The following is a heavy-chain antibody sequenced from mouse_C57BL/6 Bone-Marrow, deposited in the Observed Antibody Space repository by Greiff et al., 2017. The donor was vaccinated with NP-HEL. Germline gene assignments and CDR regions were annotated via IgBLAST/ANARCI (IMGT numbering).Heavy chain of an antibody. V-gene: IGHV5-17*01. CDR1: GFTFSASG. CDR2: ISSGSSTI. J-gene: IGHJ3*01. Sequence: EVQLVESGGGLVKPGGSLKLSCAASGFTFSASGMHWVRQAPEKGLEWVAYISSGSSTIYYADTVKGRFTISRDNAKNTLFLQMTSLRSEDTAMYYCASGDYAWFAYWGQGTLVTVSA. D-gene: IGHD2-4*01. CDR3: ASGDYAWFAY.